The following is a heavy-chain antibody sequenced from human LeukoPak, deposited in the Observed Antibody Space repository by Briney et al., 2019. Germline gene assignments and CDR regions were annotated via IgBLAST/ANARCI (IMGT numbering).Heavy chain of an antibody. Sequence: ASVKVSCKTSGGSFRDCTISWVRQAPGQGLEWMGRSVPIFGTANYAHKFQGRVTLSTDESSSAAYMELSSLRSEDTAIYYCARGAGYLHLRAVYFDFWGQGTLITVSS. J-gene: IGHJ4*02. V-gene: IGHV1-69*05. CDR3: ARGAGYLHLRAVYFDF. CDR1: GGSFRDCT. CDR2: SVPIFGTA. D-gene: IGHD5-24*01.